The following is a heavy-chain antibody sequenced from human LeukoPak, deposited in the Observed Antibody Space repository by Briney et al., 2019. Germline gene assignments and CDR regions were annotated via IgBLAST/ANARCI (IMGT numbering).Heavy chain of an antibody. CDR2: INHSGST. V-gene: IGHV4-34*01. J-gene: IGHJ5*02. CDR1: GGSFSGYF. Sequence: SETLSLTCAVYGGSFSGYFWNWIRQPPGKGLEWIGEINHSGSTHHNPSLESRVTISIDTSKNQISLKLSSVTAADTAVYYCARGPDSGSYFAWFGPWGQGTLVTVSS. D-gene: IGHD3-10*01. CDR3: ARGPDSGSYFAWFGP.